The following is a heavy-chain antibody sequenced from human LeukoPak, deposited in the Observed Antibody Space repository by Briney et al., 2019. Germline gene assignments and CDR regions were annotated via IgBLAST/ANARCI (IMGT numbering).Heavy chain of an antibody. CDR1: GGSISSSSHY. D-gene: IGHD3-10*01. CDR3: ARASGSGSYPLDY. CDR2: IYNSGST. J-gene: IGHJ4*02. V-gene: IGHV4-61*02. Sequence: SQTLSLTCTVSGGSISSSSHYWSWIRQPAGKGLEWMGRIYNSGSTNYNPSLKSRITISVDTPKNHFSLKLTSVTAADTAVYYCARASGSGSYPLDYWGQGTLVTVSS.